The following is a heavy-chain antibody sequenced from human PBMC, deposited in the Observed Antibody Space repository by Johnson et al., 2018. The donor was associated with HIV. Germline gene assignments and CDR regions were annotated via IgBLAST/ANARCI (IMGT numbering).Heavy chain of an antibody. CDR1: GFTFGDYG. V-gene: IGHV3-20*04. CDR3: AKDDLGASGAFDI. J-gene: IGHJ3*02. Sequence: VQLVESGGGLVQPGRSLRLSCTASGFTFGDYGMSWVRQAPGKGLEWVSGISWNGDRTGYADSVKGRFSISRDNAKNSLYLQMNSLRAEDTAVYYCAKDDLGASGAFDIWGQGTMVTVSS. D-gene: IGHD1-26*01. CDR2: ISWNGDRT.